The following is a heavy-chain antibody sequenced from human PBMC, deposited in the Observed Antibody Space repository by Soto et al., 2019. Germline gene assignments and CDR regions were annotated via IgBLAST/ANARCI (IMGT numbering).Heavy chain of an antibody. J-gene: IGHJ5*02. CDR1: GFTFSSYG. V-gene: IGHV3-30*18. CDR2: ISYDGSNK. CDR3: AKDWYSSSWYPVGWFDP. D-gene: IGHD6-13*01. Sequence: QPGGSLRLSCAASGFTFSSYGMHWVRQAPGKGLEWVAVISYDGSNKYYADSVKGRFTISRDNSKNTLYLQMNSLRAEDTAVYYCAKDWYSSSWYPVGWFDPWGQGTLVTVSS.